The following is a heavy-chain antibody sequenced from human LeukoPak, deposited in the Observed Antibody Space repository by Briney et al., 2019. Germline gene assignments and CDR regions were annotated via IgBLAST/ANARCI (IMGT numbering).Heavy chain of an antibody. D-gene: IGHD3-16*01. CDR1: GFTFSIYA. V-gene: IGHV3-23*01. CDR3: AKDREYSYVYDAFDI. Sequence: GGSLRLSCAASGFTFSIYAMSWVRQAPGKGLEWVSGMSGSGGSTYYADSVKGRFTISRDNSKNTLYLQMNTLRAADTAVYYCAKDREYSYVYDAFDIWGQGTLVTVSS. J-gene: IGHJ3*02. CDR2: MSGSGGST.